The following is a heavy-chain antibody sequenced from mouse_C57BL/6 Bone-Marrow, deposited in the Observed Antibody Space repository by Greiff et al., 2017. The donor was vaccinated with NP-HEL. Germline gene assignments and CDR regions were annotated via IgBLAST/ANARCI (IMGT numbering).Heavy chain of an antibody. V-gene: IGHV1-82*01. CDR2: IYPGDGDT. J-gene: IGHJ1*03. CDR3: ARTLSQSWYFDV. Sequence: VQLQQSGPELVKPGASVKISCKASGYAFSSSWMNWVKQRPGKGLEWIGRIYPGDGDTNYNGKFKGKATLTADKSSSTAYVQLSSLTSEDSAVYFCARTLSQSWYFDVWGTGTTVTVSS. CDR1: GYAFSSSW.